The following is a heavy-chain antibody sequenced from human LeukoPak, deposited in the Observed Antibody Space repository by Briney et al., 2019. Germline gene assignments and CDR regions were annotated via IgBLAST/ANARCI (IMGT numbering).Heavy chain of an antibody. CDR3: AKGESNWDYYFDY. CDR1: GFTYSSYA. D-gene: IGHD7-27*01. J-gene: IGHJ4*02. V-gene: IGHV3-23*01. Sequence: GGPLRLSCAASGFTYSSYAMSWVRQAPGKGLEWVSAISSSGGSTYYADSVKGRFTISRDNSKSTLFLQMNSLRAEDTAVYYCAKGESNWDYYFDYWGQGTLVTVSS. CDR2: ISSSGGST.